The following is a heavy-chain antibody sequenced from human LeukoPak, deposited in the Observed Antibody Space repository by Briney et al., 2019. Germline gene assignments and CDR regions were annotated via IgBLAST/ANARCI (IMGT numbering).Heavy chain of an antibody. Sequence: ASVKVSCKASGYTFTSYGISWVRQAPGQGLEWMGWISAYNGNTNYAQKLQGRVTKTTDTSTSTAYMELRSLRSDDTAVYYCARVGRRITMVRGVMRFDPWGQGTLVTVSS. CDR3: ARVGRRITMVRGVMRFDP. J-gene: IGHJ5*02. CDR2: ISAYNGNT. D-gene: IGHD3-10*01. CDR1: GYTFTSYG. V-gene: IGHV1-18*01.